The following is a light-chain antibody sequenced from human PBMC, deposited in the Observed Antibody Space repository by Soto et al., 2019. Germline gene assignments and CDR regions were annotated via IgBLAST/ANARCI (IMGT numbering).Light chain of an antibody. CDR2: GAS. J-gene: IGKJ5*01. CDR3: QQYGSSIT. CDR1: QSVSSFY. Sequence: EIVLTQSPGTLSLSPGDRATLSCRASQSVSSFYLAWYQQKTGQAPRLLIYGASRRATGIPDRFSGSGSGTDFTLTINRLEPEDFAVYYCQQYGSSITFGQGTRLEI. V-gene: IGKV3-20*01.